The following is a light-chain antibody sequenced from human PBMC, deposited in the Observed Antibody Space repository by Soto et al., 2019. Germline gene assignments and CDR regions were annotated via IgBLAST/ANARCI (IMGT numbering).Light chain of an antibody. J-gene: IGKJ5*01. V-gene: IGKV1-33*01. CDR3: QQYDILPIT. CDR1: QDINIY. CDR2: DAS. Sequence: DIQMTQSPSSLFASVGYRVTITCHSTQDINIYLNLYQQKPGKAPNLLIYDASNLEIGVPSRFSGSGSGTHFTFTISSLQTEDIGTYYCQQYDILPITFGRGTRLET.